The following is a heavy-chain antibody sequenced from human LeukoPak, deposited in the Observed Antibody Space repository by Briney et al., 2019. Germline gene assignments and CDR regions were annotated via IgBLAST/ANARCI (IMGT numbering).Heavy chain of an antibody. D-gene: IGHD3-10*01. CDR2: IYTSGST. CDR3: ARDYYGSGSNRFDP. CDR1: GGSISSYY. V-gene: IGHV4-4*07. Sequence: SETPSLTCTVSGGSISSYYWSWIRQPAGKGLEWIGRIYTSGSTNYNPSLKSRVTMSVDTSKNQFSLKLSSVTAADTAVYYCARDYYGSGSNRFDPWGQGTLVTVSS. J-gene: IGHJ5*02.